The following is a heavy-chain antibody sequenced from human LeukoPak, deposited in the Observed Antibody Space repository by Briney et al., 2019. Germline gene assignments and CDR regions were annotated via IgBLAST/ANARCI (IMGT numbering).Heavy chain of an antibody. Sequence: GGSLRLSCAASGFTFSSYNINWVRQAPGKGLEWVSYISSSRRTISYADSVKGRFTISRDNAKNSLYLQMNSLRAEDAAVYYCARDRRYCSSTSCYEGAFDIWGQGTMVTVSS. J-gene: IGHJ3*02. CDR3: ARDRRYCSSTSCYEGAFDI. V-gene: IGHV3-48*01. CDR2: ISSSRRTI. D-gene: IGHD2-2*01. CDR1: GFTFSSYN.